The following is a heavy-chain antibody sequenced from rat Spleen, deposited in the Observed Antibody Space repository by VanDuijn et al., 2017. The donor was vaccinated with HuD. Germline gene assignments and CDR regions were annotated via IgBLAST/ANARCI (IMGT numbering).Heavy chain of an antibody. Sequence: QVQLKESGPGLVQPSQTLSLTCTVSGLSLNRYHVSWVRLPPGKGLEWLGVMWTGGSTAYNSLLKSRLSISRDISKIKVFLKMNSLQTEDTATYYCARDAGILRYWGQGVMVTVSS. D-gene: IGHD1-6*01. V-gene: IGHV2-43*01. CDR1: GLSLNRYH. CDR2: MWTGGST. CDR3: ARDAGILRY. J-gene: IGHJ2*01.